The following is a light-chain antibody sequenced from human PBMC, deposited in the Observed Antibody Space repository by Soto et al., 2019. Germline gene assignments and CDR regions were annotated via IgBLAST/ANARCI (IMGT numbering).Light chain of an antibody. Sequence: EIALTQSPGTLSLSPGDRASLSCRASQNVGSAYLAWYQHKPGQAPRLLIFGTSSRATGIPDRFSGSGSGTDFTLTISRLEAEDFAVYYCQQYGGSRWTFGQGTKVEAK. CDR2: GTS. CDR3: QQYGGSRWT. J-gene: IGKJ1*01. CDR1: QNVGSAY. V-gene: IGKV3-20*01.